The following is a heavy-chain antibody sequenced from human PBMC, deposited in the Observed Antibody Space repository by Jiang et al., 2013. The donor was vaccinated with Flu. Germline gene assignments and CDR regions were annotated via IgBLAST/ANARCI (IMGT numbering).Heavy chain of an antibody. V-gene: IGHV1-3*01. CDR1: GYTFTSYA. D-gene: IGHD2-2*01. CDR3: ARVGAPAAIPNYYYYGMDV. Sequence: SGAEVKKPGASVKVSCKASGYTFTSYAMHWVRQAPGQRLEWMGWINAGNGNTKYSQKFQGRVTITRDTSASTAYMELSSLRSEDTAVYYCARVGAPAAIPNYYYYGMDVWGQGTTVTVSS. CDR2: INAGNGNT. J-gene: IGHJ6*02.